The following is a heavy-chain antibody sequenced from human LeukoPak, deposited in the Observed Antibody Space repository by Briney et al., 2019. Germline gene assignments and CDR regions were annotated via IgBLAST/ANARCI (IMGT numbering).Heavy chain of an antibody. V-gene: IGHV3-30-3*01. CDR3: ARDINWNYFKWLQPINYYYGMDV. Sequence: TGGSLRLSCAASGFTFSSYAMHWVRQAPGKGLEWVAVISYDGSNKYYADSVKGRFTISRDNSKNTLYLQMNSLRAEDTAVYYCARDINWNYFKWLQPINYYYGMDVWGQGTTVTVSS. J-gene: IGHJ6*02. CDR2: ISYDGSNK. CDR1: GFTFSSYA. D-gene: IGHD1-7*01.